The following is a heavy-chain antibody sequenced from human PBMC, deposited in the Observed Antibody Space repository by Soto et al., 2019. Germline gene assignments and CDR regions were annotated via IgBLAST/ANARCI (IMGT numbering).Heavy chain of an antibody. Sequence: SETLSLTCTVAGGSISSYYWSWIRQPPGKGLEWIGYIYYSGSTNYNPSLKSRVTISVDTSKNQFSLKLSSVTAADTAVYYCARLVDGGYSSALFDYWGQGTLVTVSS. CDR2: IYYSGST. J-gene: IGHJ4*02. CDR1: GGSISSYY. V-gene: IGHV4-59*08. CDR3: ARLVDGGYSSALFDY. D-gene: IGHD6-19*01.